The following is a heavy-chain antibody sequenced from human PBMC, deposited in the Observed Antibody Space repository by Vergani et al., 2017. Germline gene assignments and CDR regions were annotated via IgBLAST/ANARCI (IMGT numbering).Heavy chain of an antibody. J-gene: IGHJ4*02. CDR2: IYYSGST. D-gene: IGHD4-17*01. CDR1: NDSVSNTFYY. CDR3: TRGASGDYVSSFDY. V-gene: IGHV4-39*01. Sequence: QVQLQESGPGLVKPSETLSLTCTVSNDSVSNTFYYWGWIRQTPGKGLEWIGSIYYSGSTYYNPSLESRVTMSVDTSKSQFSLKLSSVTAADTAVYYCTRGASGDYVSSFDYWGQGTLVTVSS.